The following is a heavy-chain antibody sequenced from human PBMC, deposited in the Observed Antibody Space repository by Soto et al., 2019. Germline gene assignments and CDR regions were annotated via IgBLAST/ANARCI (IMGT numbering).Heavy chain of an antibody. J-gene: IGHJ4*02. CDR3: AASYGSGYRAFDY. CDR2: IIPILGIA. CDR1: GGTFSSYT. Sequence: EASVKVSCKASGGTFSSYTISCVRQAPGQGLEWMGRIIPILGIANYAQNFRGRVSITADKSTSTAYMELSSLRSEDTAMYYCAASYGSGYRAFDYWGQGALVTLSS. D-gene: IGHD3-10*01. V-gene: IGHV1-69*02.